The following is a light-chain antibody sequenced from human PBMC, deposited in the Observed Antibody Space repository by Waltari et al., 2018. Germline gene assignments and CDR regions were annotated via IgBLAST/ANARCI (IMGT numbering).Light chain of an antibody. CDR3: QQYYGTPPRT. CDR1: QSVLYNSDNKNY. V-gene: IGKV4-1*01. J-gene: IGKJ1*01. Sequence: DIVMTQSPDSLAVSLGERATINCKSSQSVLYNSDNKNYLAWYQQKPGQPPKLLIYWASTRESGGPDRFSGSGSVTDFTRTITSLQAEDVAVYYCQQYYGTPPRTFGQGTKVEIK. CDR2: WAS.